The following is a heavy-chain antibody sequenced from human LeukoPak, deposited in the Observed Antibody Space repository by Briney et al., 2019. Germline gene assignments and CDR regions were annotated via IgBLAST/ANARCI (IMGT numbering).Heavy chain of an antibody. V-gene: IGHV4-4*09. CDR3: ARTSTGGYHYYYYMDV. Sequence: PSETLSLTCTVSHGSMNNYYWSWIRKPPGKGLEWIGYVYTSGSTLYNSALKSRVTISIDTSRNDFSLRLTSVTAADTAVYYCARTSTGGYHYYYYMDVWGKGTTVTVSS. J-gene: IGHJ6*03. D-gene: IGHD2-2*01. CDR1: HGSMNNYY. CDR2: VYTSGST.